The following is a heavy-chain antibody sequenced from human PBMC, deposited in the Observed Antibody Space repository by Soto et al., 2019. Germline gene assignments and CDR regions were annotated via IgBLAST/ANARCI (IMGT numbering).Heavy chain of an antibody. Sequence: WVLIRLSWAVSGCSIRSFAMRWVRQAPGKGLEWVSTISGSGGSTFYADSVKGRFTISRDNSKNTLSVQMNSLRAEDTAVYYCAKDPRAWSCFASWGKGTLVTVSS. CDR1: GCSIRSFA. V-gene: IGHV3-23*01. CDR2: ISGSGGST. J-gene: IGHJ4*02. CDR3: AKDPRAWSCFAS. D-gene: IGHD2-15*01.